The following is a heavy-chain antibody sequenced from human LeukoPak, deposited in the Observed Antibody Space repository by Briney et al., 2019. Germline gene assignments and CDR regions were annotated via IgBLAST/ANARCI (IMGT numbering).Heavy chain of an antibody. V-gene: IGHV4-4*07. CDR3: ASQHSSSDYYYGMDV. Sequence: SETLSLTCTVSGGSISSYYWSWIRQPAGKGLEWIGRIYTSGSTNYNPSLKSRVTISVDTSKNQFSLKLSSVTAADTAVYYCASQHSSSDYYYGMDVWGQGTTVTASS. J-gene: IGHJ6*02. CDR2: IYTSGST. CDR1: GGSISSYY. D-gene: IGHD6-13*01.